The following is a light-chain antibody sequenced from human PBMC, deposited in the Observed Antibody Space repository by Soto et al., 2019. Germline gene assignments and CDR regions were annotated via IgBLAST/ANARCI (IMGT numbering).Light chain of an antibody. CDR3: SSYTSSSTYG. CDR2: EVT. J-gene: IGLJ1*01. Sequence: QSVLTQPASVSGSPGQSITISCTGTSSDVGGYNYVSWYQQHPGKAPKLMIYEVTNRPSGVSNRFSGSKSGSTASLTISGLQADDEADYYCSSYTSSSTYGFGTGTKLTVL. CDR1: SSDVGGYNY. V-gene: IGLV2-14*01.